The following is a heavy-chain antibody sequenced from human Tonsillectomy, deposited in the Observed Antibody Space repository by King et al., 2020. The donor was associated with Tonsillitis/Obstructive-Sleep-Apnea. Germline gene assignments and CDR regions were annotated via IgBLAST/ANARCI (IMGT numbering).Heavy chain of an antibody. V-gene: IGHV2-70*15. CDR3: ARIDVVVPAAILD. CDR2: NDWDDDK. J-gene: IGHJ4*02. CDR1: GFSLNASGMC. D-gene: IGHD2-2*01. Sequence: HVTLKESGPALVKPTQTLTLTCTFSGFSLNASGMCVNWIRQPPGKALEWLARNDWDDDKYYSTSVKTRLTVSKDTSKNQVVLTMTSMDPVDTATYYCARIDVVVPAAILDWGQGTLVTVSS.